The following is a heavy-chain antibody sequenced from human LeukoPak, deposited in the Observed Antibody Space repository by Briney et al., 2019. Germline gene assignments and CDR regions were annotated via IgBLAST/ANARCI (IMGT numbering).Heavy chain of an antibody. CDR2: IYYSGST. V-gene: IGHV4-59*12. Sequence: SETLSLTCTVSGGSISSYYWSWIRQPPGKGLEWIGYIYYSGSTNYNPSLKSRVTISVDTSKNQFSLKLSSVTAADTALYYCAKDTIDLGMDVWGQGTTVTVSS. D-gene: IGHD3/OR15-3a*01. J-gene: IGHJ6*02. CDR3: AKDTIDLGMDV. CDR1: GGSISSYY.